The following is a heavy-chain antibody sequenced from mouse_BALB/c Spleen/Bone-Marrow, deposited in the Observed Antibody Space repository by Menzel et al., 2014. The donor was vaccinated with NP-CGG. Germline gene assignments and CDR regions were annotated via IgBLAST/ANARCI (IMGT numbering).Heavy chain of an antibody. Sequence: VQLQQSGPGLVAPSQSLSTTCTVSGFSLTSYGVHWVRQPPGKGLEWLGLIWAGGSTNYNSALMSRLSISKDNSKSQVFLKMNSLQTDDTAMYYCARKDYGSRGGYFDVWGAGTTVTVSS. J-gene: IGHJ1*01. CDR1: GFSLTSYG. CDR2: IWAGGST. CDR3: ARKDYGSRGGYFDV. D-gene: IGHD1-1*01. V-gene: IGHV2-9*02.